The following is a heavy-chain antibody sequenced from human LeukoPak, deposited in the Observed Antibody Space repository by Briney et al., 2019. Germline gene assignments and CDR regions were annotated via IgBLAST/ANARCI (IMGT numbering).Heavy chain of an antibody. D-gene: IGHD6-19*01. CDR2: IYSSGSA. CDR3: ARGPYSSGWYGLDY. J-gene: IGHJ4*02. Sequence: PGGSLRLSCAASGFTVSSNYMSWVRQAPGKGLEWVSVIYSSGSAYYADSVKGRFTISRDDSKNTLYLQMNSLRAEDTAVYYCARGPYSSGWYGLDYWGQGTLVTVSS. V-gene: IGHV3-53*01. CDR1: GFTVSSNY.